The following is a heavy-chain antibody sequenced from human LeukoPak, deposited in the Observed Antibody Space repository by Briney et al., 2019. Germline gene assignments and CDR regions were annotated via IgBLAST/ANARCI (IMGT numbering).Heavy chain of an antibody. CDR3: PTSDSSGWSFDY. V-gene: IGHV3-15*01. CDR2: IKSKTDGGTT. CDR1: GFTFSNAW. D-gene: IGHD6-19*01. Sequence: GGSLRLSCAASGFTFSNAWMSWVRQAPGKGLEWVGRIKSKTDGGTTDYAAPVKGRFTISRDDSKNTLYLQMNSLKTEDTAVYYCPTSDSSGWSFDYWGQGTLVTVSS. J-gene: IGHJ4*02.